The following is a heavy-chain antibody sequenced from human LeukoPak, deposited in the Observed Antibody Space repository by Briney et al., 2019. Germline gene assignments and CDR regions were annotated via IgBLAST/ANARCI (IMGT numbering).Heavy chain of an antibody. J-gene: IGHJ4*02. CDR1: GFTFSSYS. V-gene: IGHV3-15*01. Sequence: GGSLRLSCAASGFTFSSYSMNWVRQAPGKGLEWVGRIKSKTDGGTTDYAAPVKGRFTISRDDSKNTLYLQMNSLKTEDTAVYYCTTIIGSSWYNYWGQGTLVTVSS. CDR3: TTIIGSSWYNY. CDR2: IKSKTDGGTT. D-gene: IGHD6-13*01.